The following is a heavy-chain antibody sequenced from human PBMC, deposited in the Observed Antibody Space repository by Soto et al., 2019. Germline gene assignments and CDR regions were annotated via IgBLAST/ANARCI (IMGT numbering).Heavy chain of an antibody. D-gene: IGHD6-13*01. Sequence: QVQLVESGGGLVKPGGSLRLSCAASGFTFSDYYMSWIRQAPGKGLECISYISTSSSYTNYADSVKGRFTISRDNAQNSRYLQMSSLRAEDTAVYYCARSWDSSSCDVWGQGTVVTVSS. J-gene: IGHJ3*01. CDR1: GFTFSDYY. CDR3: ARSWDSSSCDV. CDR2: ISTSSSYT. V-gene: IGHV3-11*05.